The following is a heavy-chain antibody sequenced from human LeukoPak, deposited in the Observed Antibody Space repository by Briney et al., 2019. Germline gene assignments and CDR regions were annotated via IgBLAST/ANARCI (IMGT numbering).Heavy chain of an antibody. CDR1: GGSISSSSYY. CDR3: ARRVGWPTTTYYYMDV. Sequence: PSETLSLTCTVSGGSISSSSYYWGWIRQSPGQGLEYIAYIYSSGSTNYNPSLKSRVTISIDTSRNTFSLKMTSVTAADTAVYYCARRVGWPTTTYYYMDVWGRGTTVTIS. D-gene: IGHD6-19*01. V-gene: IGHV4-61*05. CDR2: IYSSGST. J-gene: IGHJ6*03.